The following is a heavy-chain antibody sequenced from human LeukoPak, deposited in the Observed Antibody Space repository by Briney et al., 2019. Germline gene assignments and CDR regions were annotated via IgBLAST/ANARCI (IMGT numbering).Heavy chain of an antibody. Sequence: PGGSLRLSCAASGFTVSSNYMSWVRQAPGRGREWGSVIYSGGSTYYADYVKGRFTISRDNSKNTLYLQMNSLRAEDTAVYYCARDLTMVRGVLGVWGKGTTVTVSS. CDR2: IYSGGST. J-gene: IGHJ6*04. CDR1: GFTVSSNY. CDR3: ARDLTMVRGVLGV. D-gene: IGHD3-10*01. V-gene: IGHV3-53*01.